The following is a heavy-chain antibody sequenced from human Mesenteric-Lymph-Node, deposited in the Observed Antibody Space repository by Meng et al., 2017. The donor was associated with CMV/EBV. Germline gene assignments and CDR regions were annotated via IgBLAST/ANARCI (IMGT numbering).Heavy chain of an antibody. Sequence: GSISSSSYYWGWIRQPPGKGLEWIGSIYYSGSTYYNPSLKSRVTISVDTSKNQFSLKLSSVTAADTAVYYCARRGFGYSYGYLFDPWGQGTLVTVSS. V-gene: IGHV4-39*01. J-gene: IGHJ5*02. D-gene: IGHD5-18*01. CDR1: GSISSSSYY. CDR3: ARRGFGYSYGYLFDP. CDR2: IYYSGST.